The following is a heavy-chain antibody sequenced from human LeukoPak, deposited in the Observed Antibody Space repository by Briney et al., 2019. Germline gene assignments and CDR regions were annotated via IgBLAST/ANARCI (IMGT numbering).Heavy chain of an antibody. CDR3: ARDPFGAIAAGKDY. Sequence: ASVKVSCKASGYTFTGYYMHWVRQAPGQGLEWMGWINPNSGGTNYAQKFQGRVTMTRDTSISTAYMELSRLRSDDTAVYYCARDPFGAIAAGKDYWGQGTLVTVSS. CDR2: INPNSGGT. V-gene: IGHV1-2*02. CDR1: GYTFTGYY. J-gene: IGHJ4*02. D-gene: IGHD6-13*01.